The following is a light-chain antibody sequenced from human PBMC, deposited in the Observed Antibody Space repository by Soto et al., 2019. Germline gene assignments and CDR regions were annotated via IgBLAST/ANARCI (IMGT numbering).Light chain of an antibody. CDR3: QHLNSYLFT. V-gene: IGKV1-9*01. Sequence: IQLTQSPSSLSASVGDRVTITCRASQGISSYLAWYQQKPGKAPKLLIYAASTLQSGVPSRFSGSGSGTDFTLTISSLQPEDFATYYCQHLNSYLFTFGPGTKVDIK. CDR2: AAS. J-gene: IGKJ3*01. CDR1: QGISSY.